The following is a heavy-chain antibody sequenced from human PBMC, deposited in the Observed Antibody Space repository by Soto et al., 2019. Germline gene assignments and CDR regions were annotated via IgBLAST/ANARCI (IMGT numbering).Heavy chain of an antibody. CDR1: GFTFSSYS. CDR2: ISSSSSYI. CDR3: ARDTYFDGSGSDGP. V-gene: IGHV3-21*01. D-gene: IGHD3-10*01. Sequence: EVQLVESGGGLVKPGGSLRLSCAASGFTFSSYSMNWVRQAPGKGLEWVSSISSSSSYIYYADSVKGRFTISRDNAKNSPCLQMNSLRAEDTAVYYCARDTYFDGSGSDGPWGQGTLVTVSS. J-gene: IGHJ5*02.